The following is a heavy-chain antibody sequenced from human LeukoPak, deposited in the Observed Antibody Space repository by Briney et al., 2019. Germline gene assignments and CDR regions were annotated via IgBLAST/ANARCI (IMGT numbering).Heavy chain of an antibody. V-gene: IGHV3-48*01. D-gene: IGHD3-9*01. CDR1: GFTFRSYS. CDR3: VREDSSGYA. J-gene: IGHJ5*02. Sequence: GGSLRLSCAASGFTFRSYSMNWVRQAPGQGLEWISYISSARSTIHYADSVKGRFTISRDNANNSLFLQMNSLRVEDTAMYYCVREDSSGYAWGQGTLVTVSS. CDR2: ISSARSTI.